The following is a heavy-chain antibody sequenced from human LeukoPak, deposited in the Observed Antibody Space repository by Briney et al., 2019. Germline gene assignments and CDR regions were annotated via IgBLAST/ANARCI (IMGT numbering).Heavy chain of an antibody. Sequence: SGGSLRLSCAASGFTFDDYGMSWVRQAPGKGLEWVSGINWNGGSTGYADSVKGRFTISRDNAKNTLYLQMNSLRAEDTAVYYCALYCGGDCSSAAFDIWGQGTMVTVSS. D-gene: IGHD2-21*01. CDR1: GFTFDDYG. J-gene: IGHJ3*02. CDR2: INWNGGST. V-gene: IGHV3-20*04. CDR3: ALYCGGDCSSAAFDI.